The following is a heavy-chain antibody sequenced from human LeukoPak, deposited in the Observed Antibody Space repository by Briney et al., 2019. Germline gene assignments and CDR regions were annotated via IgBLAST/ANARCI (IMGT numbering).Heavy chain of an antibody. V-gene: IGHV4-4*07. D-gene: IGHD4-23*01. CDR3: ARVYQSSGISSGYFDY. Sequence: SETLSLTCTVSGGSISSYYWSWMRQPAGKRLEWIGRIYSSGSTSYNPSLKSRVTMSVDASKNQVSLKLSSATAADTAMYYCARVYQSSGISSGYFDYWGQGSWSPSPQ. J-gene: IGHJ4*03. CDR1: GGSISSYY. CDR2: IYSSGST.